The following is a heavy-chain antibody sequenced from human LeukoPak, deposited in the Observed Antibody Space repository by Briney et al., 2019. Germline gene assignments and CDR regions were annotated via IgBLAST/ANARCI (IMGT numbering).Heavy chain of an antibody. CDR2: IYYSGST. J-gene: IGHJ4*02. CDR3: AREASSSGSFDY. D-gene: IGHD6-19*01. Sequence: SETLSLTCTVSGGSVSSGSYYWSWIRQPPGKGLEWIGYIYYSGSTKYNPSLKSRVTISADTSKNQFSLKLTSVTAADTAVYYCAREASSSGSFDYWGQGTLVTVSS. CDR1: GGSVSSGSYY. V-gene: IGHV4-61*01.